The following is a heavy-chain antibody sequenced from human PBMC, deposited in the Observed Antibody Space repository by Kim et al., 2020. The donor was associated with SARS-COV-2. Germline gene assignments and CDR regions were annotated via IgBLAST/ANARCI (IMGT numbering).Heavy chain of an antibody. CDR1: GDSVSSNSAA. Sequence: SQTLSLTCAISGDSVSSNSAAWNWIRQSPSRGLEWLGRTYYRSKWYNDYAVSVKSRITINPDTSKNQFSLQLNSVTPEDTAVYYCARSSYNWNQPPGPQEGMDVWGQGTTVTVSS. D-gene: IGHD1-20*01. V-gene: IGHV6-1*01. J-gene: IGHJ6*02. CDR3: ARSSYNWNQPPGPQEGMDV. CDR2: TYYRSKWYN.